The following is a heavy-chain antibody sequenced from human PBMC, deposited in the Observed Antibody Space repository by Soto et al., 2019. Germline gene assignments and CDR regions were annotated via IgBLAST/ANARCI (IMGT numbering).Heavy chain of an antibody. V-gene: IGHV3-30*03. CDR3: AIGYYFDY. J-gene: IGHJ4*02. CDR1: GFTFSSYG. D-gene: IGHD3-16*01. Sequence: QVQLVESGGGVVQPGRSLRLSCAASGFTFSSYGMHWVRQAPGKGLEWVAVISYDGSNKYYADSVKGRFTISRDNSKNTLYLQMNSLRAEETAVYYCAIGYYFDYWGQGTLVTVSS. CDR2: ISYDGSNK.